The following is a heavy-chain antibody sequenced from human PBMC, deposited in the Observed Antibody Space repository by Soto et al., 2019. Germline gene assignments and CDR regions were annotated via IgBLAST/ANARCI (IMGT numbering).Heavy chain of an antibody. CDR2: IIPILSMS. D-gene: IGHD3-10*01. CDR3: ARSYGSGSRPFDY. Sequence: QVQLVQSGAEVKNPGSSVRVSCKASGGTFSSYTLNWVRQAPGQGLEWMGRIIPILSMSTYAQKFQGRVSIIADKSTTTAYMTLGSLRSDDTAIYYCARSYGSGSRPFDYRGQGTLVTVSS. CDR1: GGTFSSYT. V-gene: IGHV1-69*02. J-gene: IGHJ4*02.